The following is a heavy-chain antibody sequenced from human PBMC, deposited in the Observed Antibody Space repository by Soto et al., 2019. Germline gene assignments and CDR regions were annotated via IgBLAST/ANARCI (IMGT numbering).Heavy chain of an antibody. V-gene: IGHV3-23*01. CDR1: GFTFSSYA. Sequence: PGGSLRLSCAASGFTFSSYAMSWVRQAPGKGLEWVSGISGSVGSTYYPDSVKGRFTISRDNSKNTLYLYMNSLRAEDTALYYCAKAARLIQVWPNQLDSWGQGTLVTVSS. CDR3: AKAARLIQVWPNQLDS. D-gene: IGHD3-16*01. J-gene: IGHJ4*02. CDR2: ISGSVGST.